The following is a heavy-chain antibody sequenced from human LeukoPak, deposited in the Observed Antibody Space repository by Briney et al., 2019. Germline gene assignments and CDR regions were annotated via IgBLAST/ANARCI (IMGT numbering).Heavy chain of an antibody. D-gene: IGHD5-12*01. V-gene: IGHV1-24*01. Sequence: ASVTLSCKVSGYTLTELSMHWVRQAPGKGLEWMGGFDLRDGETIFAQKFQGRVTMTEDTSTDTAYMELRSLTSEDTAVYYCAAGDPWHLLDYWGQGTLVTVSS. J-gene: IGHJ4*02. CDR2: FDLRDGET. CDR1: GYTLTELS. CDR3: AAGDPWHLLDY.